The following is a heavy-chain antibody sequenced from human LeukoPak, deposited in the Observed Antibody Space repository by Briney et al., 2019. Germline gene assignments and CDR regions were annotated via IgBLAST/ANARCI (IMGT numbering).Heavy chain of an antibody. CDR2: MNPNSGNT. CDR1: GYTFTSYD. J-gene: IGHJ5*02. CDR3: ARRESKRAVAGVDP. Sequence: ASVKVSCKASGYTFTSYDINWVRQATGQGLEWMGWMNPNSGNTGYAQKFQGRVTMTRNTSISTAYMELSSLRSEDTAVYYCARRESKRAVAGVDPWGQGTLVTVSS. D-gene: IGHD6-19*01. V-gene: IGHV1-8*02.